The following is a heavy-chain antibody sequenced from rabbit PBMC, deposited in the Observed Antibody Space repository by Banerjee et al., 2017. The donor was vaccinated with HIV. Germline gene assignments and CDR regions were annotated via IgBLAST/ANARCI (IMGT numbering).Heavy chain of an antibody. J-gene: IGHJ6*01. CDR1: GFSFSSSDY. CDR2: IYAGSSGYT. CDR3: ARDTGTSFSSYCMDL. Sequence: QSLEESGGDLVKPGASLTLTCTASGFSFSSSDYMCWVRQPPGKGLEWIACIYAGSSGYTYYASWAKGRFTISKTSSTTVTLQMTSLTAADTATYFCARDTGTSFSSYCMDLWGQGTLVTVS. D-gene: IGHD8-1*01. V-gene: IGHV1S40*01.